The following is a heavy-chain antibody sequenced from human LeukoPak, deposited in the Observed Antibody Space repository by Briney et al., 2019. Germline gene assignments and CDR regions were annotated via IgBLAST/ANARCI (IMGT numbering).Heavy chain of an antibody. J-gene: IGHJ4*02. CDR1: GGSISSHY. Sequence: PSETLSLTCTVSGGSISSHYWSWIRQPPGKGLEWIGYIYYSGSTNYNPSLKSRVTISVDTSKNQFSLKLSSVTAADTAVYYCARGGEMATIEFDYWGQGTLVTVSS. D-gene: IGHD5-24*01. CDR3: ARGGEMATIEFDY. CDR2: IYYSGST. V-gene: IGHV4-59*11.